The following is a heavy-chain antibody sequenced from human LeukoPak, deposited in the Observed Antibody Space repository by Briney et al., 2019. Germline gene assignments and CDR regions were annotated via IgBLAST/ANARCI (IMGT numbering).Heavy chain of an antibody. J-gene: IGHJ4*02. CDR1: GFTFDDYG. CDR3: ASSSSWYSFDY. V-gene: IGHV3-20*04. CDR2: INWNGGST. Sequence: GGSLRLSCAASGFTFDDYGMSWVRQAPGKGLEWVSGINWNGGSTGYADSVKGRFTISRDNAKNSLYLQMHSLRAEDTALYYCASSSSWYSFDYWGQGTLVTVSS. D-gene: IGHD6-13*01.